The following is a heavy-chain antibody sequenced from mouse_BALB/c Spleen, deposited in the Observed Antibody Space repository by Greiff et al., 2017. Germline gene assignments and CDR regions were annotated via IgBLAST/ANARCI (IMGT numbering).Heavy chain of an antibody. V-gene: IGHV1S29*02. CDR1: GYTFTDYN. CDR3: ARGYGNPYWYFDV. Sequence: EVKLEESGPELVKPGASVKISCKASGYTFTDYNMHWVKQSHGKSLEWIGYIYPYNGGTGYNQKFKSKATLTVDNSSSTAYMELRSLTSEDSAVYYCARGYGNPYWYFDVWGAGTTVTVSS. CDR2: IYPYNGGT. J-gene: IGHJ1*01. D-gene: IGHD2-1*01.